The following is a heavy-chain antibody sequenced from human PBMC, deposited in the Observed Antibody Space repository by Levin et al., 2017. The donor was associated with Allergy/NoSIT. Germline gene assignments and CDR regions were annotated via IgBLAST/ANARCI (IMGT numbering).Heavy chain of an antibody. V-gene: IGHV3-73*01. CDR1: GFTFSGSA. J-gene: IGHJ4*02. CDR3: TTLGRFGEFRGVLVDY. CDR2: IRSKANSYAT. Sequence: GESLKISCAASGFTFSGSAMHWVRQASGKGLEWVGRIRSKANSYATAYAASVKGRFTISRDDSKNTAYLQMNSLKTEDTAVYYCTTLGRFGEFRGVLVDYWGQGTLVTVSS. D-gene: IGHD3-10*01.